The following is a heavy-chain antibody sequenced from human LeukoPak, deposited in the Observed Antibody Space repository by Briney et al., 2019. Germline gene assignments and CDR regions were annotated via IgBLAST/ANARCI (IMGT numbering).Heavy chain of an antibody. CDR2: ISYDGSNK. V-gene: IGHV3-30-3*01. J-gene: IGHJ4*02. CDR3: ARSSGRMTSPLGGY. Sequence: SGGSLRLSCAASGFTFSSYAMHWVRQAPGKGLEWVAVISYDGSNKYYADSVKGRFTISRDNSKNTLYLQMNSLRAEDTAVYYCARSSGRMTSPLGGYWGQGTLVTVSS. CDR1: GFTFSSYA. D-gene: IGHD6-19*01.